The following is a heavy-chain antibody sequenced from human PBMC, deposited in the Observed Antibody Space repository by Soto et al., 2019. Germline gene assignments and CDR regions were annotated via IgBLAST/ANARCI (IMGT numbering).Heavy chain of an antibody. CDR2: IYYSGST. Sequence: SETLSLTCTVSGGSISSGDYYWSWIRQPPGKGLEWIGYIYYSGSTYYNPSLKSRVTISVDTSENQFSLKLSSVTAADTAVYYCARARVIRDYYYYYGMDVWGQGTTVTVSS. J-gene: IGHJ6*02. D-gene: IGHD3-10*01. CDR1: GGSISSGDYY. V-gene: IGHV4-30-4*01. CDR3: ARARVIRDYYYYYGMDV.